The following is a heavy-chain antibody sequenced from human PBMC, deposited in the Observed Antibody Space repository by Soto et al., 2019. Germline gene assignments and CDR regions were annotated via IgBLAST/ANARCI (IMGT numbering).Heavy chain of an antibody. CDR2: ISTNSSSI. J-gene: IGHJ4*02. V-gene: IGHV3-21*01. CDR1: GFTFSIYN. Sequence: EVQLVESGGGLVQPGGSLRLSCAASGFTFSIYNMDWVRQSPGKGREWISSISTNSSSISYADSVRARFTISRENARNPLYLQMDSMRAEDTAVYFCATGQDFGDYHDWGQGALVTVSS. D-gene: IGHD4-17*01. CDR3: ATGQDFGDYHD.